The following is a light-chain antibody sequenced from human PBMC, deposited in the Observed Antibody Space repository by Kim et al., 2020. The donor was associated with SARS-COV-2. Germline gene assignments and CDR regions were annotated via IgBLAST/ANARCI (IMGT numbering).Light chain of an antibody. CDR3: LQDYSYPVT. J-gene: IGKJ5*01. V-gene: IGKV1-6*01. CDR1: QGVRNE. Sequence: SSAGDRVTLTCRASQGVRNELGWCQQKPGKAPTRLIYSAATLQSGVPSRFCGGGSCTDFTLPISSLQPEEFATYYCLQDYSYPVTFGQGTRLEIK. CDR2: SAA.